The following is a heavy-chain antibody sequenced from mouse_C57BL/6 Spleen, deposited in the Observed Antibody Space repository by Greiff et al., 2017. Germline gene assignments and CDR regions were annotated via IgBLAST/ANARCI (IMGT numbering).Heavy chain of an antibody. CDR3: ARWGTTVVDGLFAY. Sequence: VQLQQSGPELVKPGASVKISCKASGYAFSSSWMNWVKQRPGKGLEWIGRIYPGDGDTNYNGKFKGKATLTADKSSSTAYMQLSSLTSEDSAVYFCARWGTTVVDGLFAYWGQGTLVTVSA. CDR2: IYPGDGDT. CDR1: GYAFSSSW. D-gene: IGHD1-1*01. V-gene: IGHV1-82*01. J-gene: IGHJ3*01.